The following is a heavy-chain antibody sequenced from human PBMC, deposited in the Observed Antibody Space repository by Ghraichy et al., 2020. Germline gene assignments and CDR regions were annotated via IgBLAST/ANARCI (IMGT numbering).Heavy chain of an antibody. V-gene: IGHV3-53*01. CDR2: ISSGGTT. CDR3: ARDRVFCAGDECFYYYTYGMYV. Sequence: GGSLRLSCAASGFTVSGNYMAWVRQAPGKGLEWVSLISSGGTTHYADSVKGRFTISRDNPKNTVHLQMNSLRAEDSAVYFCARDRVFCAGDECFYYYTYGMYVGGHGTTATVSS. J-gene: IGHJ6*02. CDR1: GFTVSGNY. D-gene: IGHD2-21*01.